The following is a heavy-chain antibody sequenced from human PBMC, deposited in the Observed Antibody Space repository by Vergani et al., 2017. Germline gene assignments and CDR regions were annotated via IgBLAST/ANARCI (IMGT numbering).Heavy chain of an antibody. CDR2: ISPGASTV. CDR1: GFKFSDHY. D-gene: IGHD3-10*01. CDR3: AKNPGISTTRHYYAMDV. Sequence: LDESGGGSVKPGGSLRLSCAASGFKFSDHYMSWIRQAPGKVLEWVSHISPGASTVSYTDSVTGRFTFSRDNDNNSLTLDMTTLRVEDTAVYYCAKNPGISTTRHYYAMDVWGQGTTVTVSS. V-gene: IGHV3-11*04. J-gene: IGHJ6*02.